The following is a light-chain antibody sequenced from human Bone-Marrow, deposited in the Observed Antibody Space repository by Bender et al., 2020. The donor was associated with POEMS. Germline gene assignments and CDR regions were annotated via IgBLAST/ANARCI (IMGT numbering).Light chain of an antibody. CDR2: DDS. V-gene: IGLV1-40*01. CDR3: QSYDTSLSGWV. Sequence: QSVLTQPPSVSGAPGQRLTISCTGSRSNIGAGYDVHWYQQLPGTAPKLLIFDDSNRPSGVPDRFSGSKSGTSGSLAITGLQADDEADYYCQSYDTSLSGWVFGGGTKLTVL. J-gene: IGLJ3*02. CDR1: RSNIGAGYD.